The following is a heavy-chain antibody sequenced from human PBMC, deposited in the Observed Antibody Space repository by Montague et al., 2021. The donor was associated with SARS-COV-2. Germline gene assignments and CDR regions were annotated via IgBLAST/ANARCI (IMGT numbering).Heavy chain of an antibody. J-gene: IGHJ3*01. CDR1: GASLSSDSLS. CDR3: ARKTDSSFDV. V-gene: IGHV6-1*01. Sequence: VSPGASLSSDSLSGHWIRQSPSRGLEWLASTYYRSKWYNDSAPSVSGRATVKPDTSRNQFSLHLDSVTPEDTALYFCARKTDSSFDVWGKGTMVIVSS. CDR2: TYYRSKWYN. D-gene: IGHD2-21*01.